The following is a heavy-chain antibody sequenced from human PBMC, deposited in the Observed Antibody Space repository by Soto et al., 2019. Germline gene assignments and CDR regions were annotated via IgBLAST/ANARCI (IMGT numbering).Heavy chain of an antibody. D-gene: IGHD4-17*01. V-gene: IGHV4-59*01. Sequence: SETLSLTCVVSGGSLSSYYWSCIRQPPGKGLEWIGYIYYSGSTNYNPSLKSRVTISVDTSKNQFSLKLSSVTAADTAVYYCARETYGDYVGYFDPWGQGIQVTVSS. J-gene: IGHJ5*02. CDR3: ARETYGDYVGYFDP. CDR2: IYYSGST. CDR1: GGSLSSYY.